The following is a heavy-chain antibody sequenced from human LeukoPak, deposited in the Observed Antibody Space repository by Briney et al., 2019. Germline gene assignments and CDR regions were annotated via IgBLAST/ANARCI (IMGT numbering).Heavy chain of an antibody. Sequence: PSETLSLTCAVSGGSISSSNWWTWVRQPPGKGLEWIGEIYHGGTTNYSPSLESRVTISVDRSKNQFSLKLSSVTAADTAVYYCARVGPPPRLLIDYWGQGTLVTVSS. J-gene: IGHJ4*02. V-gene: IGHV4-4*02. D-gene: IGHD2/OR15-2a*01. CDR2: IYHGGTT. CDR1: GGSISSSNW. CDR3: ARVGPPPRLLIDY.